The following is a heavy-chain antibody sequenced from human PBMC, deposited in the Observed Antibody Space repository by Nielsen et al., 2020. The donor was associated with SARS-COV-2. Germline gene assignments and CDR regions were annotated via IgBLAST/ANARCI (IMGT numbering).Heavy chain of an antibody. D-gene: IGHD3-22*01. J-gene: IGHJ4*02. V-gene: IGHV4-30-4*01. Sequence: SETLSLTCAVSGGSISSSNWWSWVRQPPGKGLEWIGYIYYSGSTYYNPSLKSRVTISVDTSKNQFSLKLSSVTAADTAVYYCARARTGYYDSSGYYYDYWGQGTLVTVSS. CDR2: IYYSGST. CDR1: GGSISSSNW. CDR3: ARARTGYYDSSGYYYDY.